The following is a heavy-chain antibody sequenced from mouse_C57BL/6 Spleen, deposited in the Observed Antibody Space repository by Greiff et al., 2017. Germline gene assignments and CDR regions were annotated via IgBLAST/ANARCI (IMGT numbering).Heavy chain of an antibody. Sequence: QVQLQQSGAELVKPGASVKISCKASGYAFSSYWMNWVKQRPGKGLEWIGQIYPGDGDTNYNGKFKGKATLTADKSSSTAYMQLSSLTAEDSAVYCCARSLTGTGFAYWGQGTLVTVSA. CDR3: ARSLTGTGFAY. CDR1: GYAFSSYW. V-gene: IGHV1-80*01. D-gene: IGHD4-1*01. CDR2: IYPGDGDT. J-gene: IGHJ3*01.